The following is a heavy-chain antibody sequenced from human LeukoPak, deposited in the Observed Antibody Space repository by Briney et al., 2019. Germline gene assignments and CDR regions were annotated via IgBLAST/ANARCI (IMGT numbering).Heavy chain of an antibody. CDR3: ARRGWFGGLFPANY. J-gene: IGHJ4*02. CDR2: IKQDGSEK. D-gene: IGHD3-10*01. V-gene: IGHV3-7*01. CDR1: GFTFSDFW. Sequence: GGPLRLSCAASGFTFSDFWMTWARQAPGKGLEWVANIKQDGSEKYYVDSVRGRFTISRDNAKNSLYLQMNSLRAEDTAVYYCARRGWFGGLFPANYWGQGTLVTVSS.